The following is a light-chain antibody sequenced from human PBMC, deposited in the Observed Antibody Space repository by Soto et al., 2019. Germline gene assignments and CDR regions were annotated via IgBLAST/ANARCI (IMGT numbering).Light chain of an antibody. Sequence: EIVMTQSPATLSVSPGERATLSCWASQSVSSNLAWYQHKPGQAPRLLIYGASTRATGIPARFSGSGSGTEFTLPISSLQSEDFAVYYCQQYNYWPTWTFGQGTKVDIK. J-gene: IGKJ1*01. CDR3: QQYNYWPTWT. V-gene: IGKV3-15*01. CDR2: GAS. CDR1: QSVSSN.